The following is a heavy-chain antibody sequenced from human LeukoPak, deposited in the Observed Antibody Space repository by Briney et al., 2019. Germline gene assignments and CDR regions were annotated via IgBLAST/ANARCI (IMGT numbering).Heavy chain of an antibody. CDR3: AKDPHCSGGSCYDY. D-gene: IGHD2-15*01. Sequence: PGGSLRLSCAASGFTFSSYWMSWVRQAPGKGLEWVAFIRYDGSNKYYADSVKGRFTISRDNSKNTLYLQMNSLRAEDTAVYYCAKDPHCSGGSCYDYWGQGTLVTVSS. J-gene: IGHJ4*02. V-gene: IGHV3-30*02. CDR2: IRYDGSNK. CDR1: GFTFSSYW.